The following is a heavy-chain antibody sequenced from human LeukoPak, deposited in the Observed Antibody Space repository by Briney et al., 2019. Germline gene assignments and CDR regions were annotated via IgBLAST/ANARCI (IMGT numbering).Heavy chain of an antibody. D-gene: IGHD6-19*01. CDR2: VKSDGST. V-gene: IGHV3-74*01. CDR1: GFTFSSRW. Sequence: GGSLRLSCAVSGFTSGFTFSSRWMHRVRQAPGKGLVWVSLVKSDGSTNYADSVKGRFTVSRDNAKNTLYLQMNNLRVEDTALYFCHPLGYTSNWGQGTLVTVSS. J-gene: IGHJ4*02. CDR3: HPLGYTSN.